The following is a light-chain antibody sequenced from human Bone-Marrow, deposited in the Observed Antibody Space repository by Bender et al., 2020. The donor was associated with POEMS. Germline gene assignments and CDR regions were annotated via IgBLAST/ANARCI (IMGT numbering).Light chain of an antibody. CDR1: KLGDKY. J-gene: IGLJ3*02. CDR2: QDT. Sequence: SYELTQPPSVSVSPGQTTSITCSGDKLGDKYASWYQQKPGQSPVLVINQDTKRPSGVPDRFSGSKSGTSASLAITGLQAEDEGDYYCQSYDNSLGGWVFGGGTKLTVL. V-gene: IGLV3-1*01. CDR3: QSYDNSLGGWV.